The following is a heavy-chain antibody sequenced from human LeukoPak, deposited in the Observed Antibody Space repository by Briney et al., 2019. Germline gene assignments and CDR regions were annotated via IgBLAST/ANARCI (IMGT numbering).Heavy chain of an antibody. Sequence: SETLSLTCTVSGGSISSYYWSWIRQPPGKGLEWIGYIYYSGSTNYNPSLKSRVTISVDTSKNQFSLKLSSVTAADTAVYYCARVGDEWSWFDPWGQGTLVTVSS. J-gene: IGHJ5*02. CDR1: GGSISSYY. CDR3: ARVGDEWSWFDP. CDR2: IYYSGST. V-gene: IGHV4-59*01. D-gene: IGHD3-16*01.